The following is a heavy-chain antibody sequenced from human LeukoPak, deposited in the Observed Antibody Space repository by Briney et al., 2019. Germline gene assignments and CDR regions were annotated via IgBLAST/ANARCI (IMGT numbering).Heavy chain of an antibody. D-gene: IGHD3-9*01. CDR2: IYYSGST. J-gene: IGHJ4*02. CDR3: AGVPVLRYFDWLDY. V-gene: IGHV4-59*01. Sequence: SSETLSLTCTVSGGSISSYYWSWIRQPPGKGLEWIGYIYYSGSTNYNPSLKSRVTISVDTSKNQFSLKLSSVTAADTAVYYCAGVPVLRYFDWLDYWGQGTLVTVSS. CDR1: GGSISSYY.